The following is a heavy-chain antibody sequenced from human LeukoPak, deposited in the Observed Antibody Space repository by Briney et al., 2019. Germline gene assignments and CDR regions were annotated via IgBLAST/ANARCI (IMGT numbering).Heavy chain of an antibody. J-gene: IGHJ4*02. CDR1: GFTFSSYA. Sequence: GGSLRLSCAASGFTFSSYAMSWVRQAPGKGLEWVSYISSSANTIYYADSVKGRFIISRDNAKNSLYLQMNSLRAEDTAVYYCARDNPDYYGSGSYFTDYWGQGTLVTVSS. D-gene: IGHD3-10*01. CDR3: ARDNPDYYGSGSYFTDY. CDR2: ISSSANTI. V-gene: IGHV3-48*04.